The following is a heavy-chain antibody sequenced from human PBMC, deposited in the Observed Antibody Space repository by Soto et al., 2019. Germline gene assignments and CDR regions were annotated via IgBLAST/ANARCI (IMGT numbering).Heavy chain of an antibody. Sequence: GGSLRLSCTASGFSLSPYWMHWVRQVPGRGLEWVARLSSDGFGAAYADSVKGRFFISRDIARNTLSLQMNSLRADDTAVYYCARDLGGPDYWGRGTSVTVSS. CDR1: GFSLSPYW. CDR3: ARDLGGPDY. V-gene: IGHV3-74*03. D-gene: IGHD3-16*01. CDR2: LSSDGFGA. J-gene: IGHJ4*02.